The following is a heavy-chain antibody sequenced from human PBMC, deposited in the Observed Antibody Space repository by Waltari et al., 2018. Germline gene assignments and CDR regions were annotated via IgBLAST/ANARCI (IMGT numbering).Heavy chain of an antibody. CDR2: ISYDGSEK. Sequence: VQLVESGGGVVQPGRSLRLSCAASGFIFSSHGLHVIRQGPGRGLEWVAFISYDGSEKKYADSVNGRFTISRDNSNNTVSLQMNSLRDDDTSFYYCARDSAIRFLQWLPQSKWFDPWGQGTLVIVSS. CDR1: GFIFSSHG. J-gene: IGHJ5*02. D-gene: IGHD3-3*01. CDR3: ARDSAIRFLQWLPQSKWFDP. V-gene: IGHV3-33*05.